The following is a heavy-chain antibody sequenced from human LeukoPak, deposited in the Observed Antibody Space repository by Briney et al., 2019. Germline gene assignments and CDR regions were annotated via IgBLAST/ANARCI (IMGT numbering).Heavy chain of an antibody. V-gene: IGHV4-59*08. Sequence: SETLSLTCTVSGGSISPNLWSWIPQPPGKGLEWIGYIQYSGDTHYNPSLESRVTISVDTSKNQVSLKVISVTAADTAVYYCARHVVRGGTVFDVWGQGTLVTVSS. CDR1: GGSISPNL. J-gene: IGHJ4*02. CDR2: IQYSGDT. CDR3: ARHVVRGGTVFDV. D-gene: IGHD2-2*01.